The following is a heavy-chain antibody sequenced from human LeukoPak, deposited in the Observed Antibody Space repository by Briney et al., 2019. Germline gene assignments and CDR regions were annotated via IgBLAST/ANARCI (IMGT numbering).Heavy chain of an antibody. J-gene: IGHJ4*02. Sequence: GGSLRLSCAASGFTFSSYAMSWVRQAPGKGLEWVSSISSSSSYIYYADSVKGRFTISRDNAKNSLYLQMNSLRAEDTAVYYCARGGRDIAVVIAIYYFDYWGQGTLVTVSS. CDR2: ISSSSSYI. CDR3: ARGGRDIAVVIAIYYFDY. D-gene: IGHD2-21*01. CDR1: GFTFSSYA. V-gene: IGHV3-21*01.